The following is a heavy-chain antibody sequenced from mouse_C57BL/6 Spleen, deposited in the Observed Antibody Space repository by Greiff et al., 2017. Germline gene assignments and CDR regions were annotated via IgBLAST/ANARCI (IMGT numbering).Heavy chain of an antibody. J-gene: IGHJ1*03. CDR2: RRNKANNHAT. Sequence: EVKVEESGGGLVQPGGSMKLSCAASGFTFSDAWMDWVRQSPEKGLEWVAERRNKANNHATYYAGSVKGRFTISRDDSKRSVYLHMISLRAEDIGSCYCTRGGPWYFDVWGTGTTVTVSS. CDR3: TRGGPWYFDV. CDR1: GFTFSDAW. D-gene: IGHD1-1*02. V-gene: IGHV6-6*01.